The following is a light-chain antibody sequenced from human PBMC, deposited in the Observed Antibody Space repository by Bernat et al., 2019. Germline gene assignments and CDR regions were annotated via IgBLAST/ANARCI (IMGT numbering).Light chain of an antibody. CDR1: SSDVGSYNR. CDR2: EVS. CDR3: SSYTSSSTPMV. V-gene: IGLV2-18*02. Sequence: QSALTQPPSVSGSPGQSVTISCTGTSSDVGSYNRVSWYQQPPGTAPKLMIYEVSNRPPGVPDRFSGSKSGNTASLTISGLQAEDEADYYCSSYTSSSTPMVFGGGTKLTVL. J-gene: IGLJ2*01.